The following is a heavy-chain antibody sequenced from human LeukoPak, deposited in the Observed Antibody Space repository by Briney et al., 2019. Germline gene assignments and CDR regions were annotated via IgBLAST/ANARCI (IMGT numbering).Heavy chain of an antibody. Sequence: PSETLSLTCTVSGYSISSGYYWGWIRQPPGKGLEWIGSIYHSGSTYYNPSLKSRVTISVDTSKNQFSLKLSSVTAADTAVYYCARRRRLGTGAFDIWGQGTMVTVSS. J-gene: IGHJ3*02. CDR1: GYSISSGYY. CDR2: IYHSGST. CDR3: ARRRRLGTGAFDI. D-gene: IGHD4-17*01. V-gene: IGHV4-38-2*02.